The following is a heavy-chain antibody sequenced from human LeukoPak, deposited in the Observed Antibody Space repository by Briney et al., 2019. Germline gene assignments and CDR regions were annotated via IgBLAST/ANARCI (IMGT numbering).Heavy chain of an antibody. CDR2: IIPIFGTA. D-gene: IGHD2-21*02. CDR1: GGTFSGYA. Sequence: SVKVSCKASGGTFSGYAISWVRQAPGQGLEWMGGIIPIFGTANYAQKFQGRVTITADKSTSTAYMELSSLRSEDTAVYYCASDCGGDCYPPAEYFQHWGQGTLVTVSS. V-gene: IGHV1-69*06. CDR3: ASDCGGDCYPPAEYFQH. J-gene: IGHJ1*01.